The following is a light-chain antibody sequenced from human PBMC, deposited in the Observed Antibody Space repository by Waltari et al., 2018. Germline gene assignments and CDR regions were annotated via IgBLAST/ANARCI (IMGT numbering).Light chain of an antibody. J-gene: IGLJ3*02. CDR3: QVWDDVTDSGV. V-gene: IGLV3-21*04. CDR1: NFGSKS. Sequence: YVLTPPPSVSVDPRKTARLTCGGDNFGSKSENWYQQKPGQAPVLVLFYDSDRPSEIPERFSGSNSRNTATLTISWVEAGDEADYHCQVWDDVTDSGVFGGGTKLTVL. CDR2: YDS.